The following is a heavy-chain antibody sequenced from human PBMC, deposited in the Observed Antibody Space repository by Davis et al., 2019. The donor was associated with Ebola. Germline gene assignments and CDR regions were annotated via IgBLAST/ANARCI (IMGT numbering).Heavy chain of an antibody. V-gene: IGHV3-53*01. D-gene: IGHD5-12*01. CDR3: ARDSGYERPVDY. CDR2: IYSGGST. J-gene: IGHJ4*02. CDR1: GFTVSSNY. Sequence: GESLKISCAASGFTVSSNYMSWVRQAPGKGLEWVSVIYSGGSTYYTDSVKGRFTISRDDSKNTLYLQMNSLSADDTAVYYCARDSGYERPVDYWGQGILVTVSS.